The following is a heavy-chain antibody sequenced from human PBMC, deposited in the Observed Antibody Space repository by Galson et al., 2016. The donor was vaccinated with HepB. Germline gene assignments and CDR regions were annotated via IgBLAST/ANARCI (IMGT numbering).Heavy chain of an antibody. CDR2: IDSSRTIT. J-gene: IGHJ4*02. CDR3: ARDFDY. Sequence: SLRLSCAASGFTFSDYYMSWVRQPPGKGLEYIAYIDSSRTITYYADSVKGRSTISRDNSKNSLYLQMNRLRAEDTAVYYCARDFDYWGQGTLVTVSS. V-gene: IGHV3-11*04. CDR1: GFTFSDYY.